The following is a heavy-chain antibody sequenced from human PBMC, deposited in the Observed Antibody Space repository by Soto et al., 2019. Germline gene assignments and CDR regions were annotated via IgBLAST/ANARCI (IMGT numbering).Heavy chain of an antibody. J-gene: IGHJ4*02. CDR3: ARVSKGDSSWTYYFDY. D-gene: IGHD6-13*01. CDR1: GFTFSDYY. CDR2: ISSSSRYT. V-gene: IGHV3-11*06. Sequence: QVQLVESGGGLVKPGGSLRLSCAASGFTFSDYYMSWIRQAPGKGLEWVSYISSSSRYTNYADSVKGRFTISRDNSKYSLYLQMNGLRAEETAVYYCARVSKGDSSWTYYFDYWGQGTLVTVAS.